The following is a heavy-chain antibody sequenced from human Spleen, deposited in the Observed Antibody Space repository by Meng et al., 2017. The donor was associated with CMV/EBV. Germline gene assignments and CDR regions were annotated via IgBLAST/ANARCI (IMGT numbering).Heavy chain of an antibody. CDR1: RYMFNKQY. V-gene: IGHV1-2*02. J-gene: IGHJ4*02. D-gene: IGHD3-16*01. CDR2: VNPNSGDT. Sequence: KGARYMFNKQYIKWVRQARGQGLEWMGWVNPNSGDTTYAQKFQGRVTMTRDTSIRTAYMELSRLRSDDTAVFYCARAPSSSYAFDYWGQGTLVTVSS. CDR3: ARAPSSSYAFDY.